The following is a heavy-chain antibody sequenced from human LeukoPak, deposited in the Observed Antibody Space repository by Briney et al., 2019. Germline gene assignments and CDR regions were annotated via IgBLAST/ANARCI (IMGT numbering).Heavy chain of an antibody. CDR1: GFAFNTYW. CDR2: INGDGSST. D-gene: IGHD5-18*01. J-gene: IGHJ5*02. Sequence: PGGSLRLSCAASGFAFNTYWMHWVRQAPGTGLVWVSRINGDGSSTSYVDFVKGRFTISRDNAKNTLYLQMNSLRAEETAIYYCARDKGYSIDQWGQGTLVTVSS. V-gene: IGHV3-74*01. CDR3: ARDKGYSIDQ.